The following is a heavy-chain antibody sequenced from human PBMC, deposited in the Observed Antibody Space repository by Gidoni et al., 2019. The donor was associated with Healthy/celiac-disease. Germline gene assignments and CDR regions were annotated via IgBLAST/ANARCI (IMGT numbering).Heavy chain of an antibody. V-gene: IGHV3-30*01. CDR2: ISYDGSNK. J-gene: IGHJ4*02. Sequence: QVQLVESGGGVVQPGRSLRLSCAASGFTFSSYAMHWVRQAPGKGLEWVAVISYDGSNKYYADSVKGRFTISRDNSKNTLYLQMNSLRAEDTAVYYCARDPLDGPYYFDYWGQGTLVTVSS. CDR1: GFTFSSYA. CDR3: ARDPLDGPYYFDY.